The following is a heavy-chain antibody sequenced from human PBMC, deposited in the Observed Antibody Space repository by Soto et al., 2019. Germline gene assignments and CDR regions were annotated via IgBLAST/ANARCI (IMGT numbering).Heavy chain of an antibody. J-gene: IGHJ6*02. Sequence: EASVKVSCKASGYTFTSYGISCVRQAPGQGLEWMGWINPNSGGTNYAQKFQGWVTMTRDTSISTAYMELSRLRSDDTAVYYCARSVFDGYDSSDYGMDVWGQGTTVTVSS. V-gene: IGHV1-2*04. D-gene: IGHD5-12*01. CDR1: GYTFTSYG. CDR3: ARSVFDGYDSSDYGMDV. CDR2: INPNSGGT.